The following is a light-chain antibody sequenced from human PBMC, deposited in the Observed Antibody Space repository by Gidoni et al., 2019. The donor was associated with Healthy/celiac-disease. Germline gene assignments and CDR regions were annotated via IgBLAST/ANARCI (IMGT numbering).Light chain of an antibody. CDR2: EDG. Sequence: YELTQPRSVSVSPGQPASITGSGDKLGDKYACWYQQKSRQSCVLVYYEDGKRPAGIPERFAGTNSGNTALLTSSGTQAKEEAYYCCEAENSSNDVVFGGGTKLTVL. CDR3: EAENSSNDVV. CDR1: KLGDKY. V-gene: IGLV3-1*01. J-gene: IGLJ2*01.